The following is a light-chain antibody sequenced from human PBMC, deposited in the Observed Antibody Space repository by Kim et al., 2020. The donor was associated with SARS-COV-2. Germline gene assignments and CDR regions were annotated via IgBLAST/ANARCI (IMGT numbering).Light chain of an antibody. CDR2: RNT. CDR1: FSNIGSNY. Sequence: GQSFPISCSGSFSNIGSNYVYWYQQLPETAPKLLIYRNTQRPSGVPDRFSGSKSGTSASLAISGLRSEDEAEYYCAAWDDSLSGVVFGGGTQLTVL. CDR3: AAWDDSLSGVV. J-gene: IGLJ3*02. V-gene: IGLV1-47*01.